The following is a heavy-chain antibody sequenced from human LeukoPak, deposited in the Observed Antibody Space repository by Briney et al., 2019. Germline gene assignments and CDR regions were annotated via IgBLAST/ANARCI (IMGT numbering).Heavy chain of an antibody. CDR1: GFSFSGHW. V-gene: IGHV3-74*01. CDR3: ARGRYSSRSGGYYFDI. CDR2: ISPTGSTT. J-gene: IGHJ4*02. Sequence: GGSLRLSCTAPGFSFSGHWMHWARQLPGKGLVWVSRISPTGSTTSYADSVKGRFTVSRDNAKNTLYLQVNNLRAEDTAVYYCARGRYSSRSGGYYFDIWGQGTLVTVSS. D-gene: IGHD2-2*01.